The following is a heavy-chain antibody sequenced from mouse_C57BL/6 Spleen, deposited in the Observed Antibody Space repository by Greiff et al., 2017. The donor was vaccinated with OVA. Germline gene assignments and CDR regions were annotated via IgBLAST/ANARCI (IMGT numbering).Heavy chain of an antibody. CDR2: IRSKSSNYAT. J-gene: IGHJ1*03. CDR1: GGACNTYA. CDR3: VRAYGSRDWYFDV. D-gene: IGHD1-1*01. V-gene: IGHV10-3*01. Sequence: EVQLVESGGGLVQPKGSLKLSCADCGGACNTYAMHPVLHSPGKGSAVVARIRSKSSNYATYYADSVKDRFTISRDDSQSMLYLQMNNLKPEDTAMYYCVRAYGSRDWYFDVWGTGTTVTVSS.